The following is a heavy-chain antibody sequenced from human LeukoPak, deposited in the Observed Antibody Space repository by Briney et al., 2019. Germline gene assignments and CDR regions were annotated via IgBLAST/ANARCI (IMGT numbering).Heavy chain of an antibody. D-gene: IGHD3-22*01. J-gene: IGHJ3*02. CDR2: IYTSGST. CDR3: ARGATYYYDSSGHSNSDGAFDI. V-gene: IGHV4-61*02. CDR1: GGSISSGSYY. Sequence: SQTLSLTCTVSGGSISSGSYYWSWIRQPAGKGLEWIGRIYTSGSTNYNPSLKSRVTISVDTSKNQFSLKLSSVTAADTAVYYCARGATYYYDSSGHSNSDGAFDIWGQGTMVTVSS.